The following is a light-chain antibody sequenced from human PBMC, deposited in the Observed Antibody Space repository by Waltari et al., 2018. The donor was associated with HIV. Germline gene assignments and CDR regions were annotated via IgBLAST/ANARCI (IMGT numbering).Light chain of an antibody. CDR3: QQYGSSPPRT. CDR1: QSVSSSY. CDR2: GAS. Sequence: EIVLTQSPGTLSLSPGERATLSCRASQSVSSSYLAWYQQKPGQAPRLLIYGASSRATGIPDRFSGSGSGTDFTLTISRLEPEDFAVYYCQQYGSSPPRTFGQGTKVEIK. J-gene: IGKJ1*01. V-gene: IGKV3-20*01.